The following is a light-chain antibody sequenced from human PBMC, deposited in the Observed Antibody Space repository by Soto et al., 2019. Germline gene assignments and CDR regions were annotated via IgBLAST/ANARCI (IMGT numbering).Light chain of an antibody. CDR2: GAS. V-gene: IGKV3-20*01. CDR3: QQYGSSPTT. CDR1: QSVSSSY. J-gene: IGKJ1*01. Sequence: EIVLTQSPGTLSSSPGQRATLSCRASQSVSSSYLAWYQQKPGQAPRLLIYGASSRATGIPDRFSGSGSGTDFTLTISRLEPEDFAVYYCQQYGSSPTTVGQGTKVEIK.